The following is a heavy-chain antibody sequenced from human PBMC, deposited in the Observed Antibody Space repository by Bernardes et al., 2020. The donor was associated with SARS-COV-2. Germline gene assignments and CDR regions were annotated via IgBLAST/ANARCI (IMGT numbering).Heavy chain of an antibody. J-gene: IGHJ4*02. CDR3: ARGTKRVNMLLVVIGFTVYFDY. CDR1: GEAFSGYY. CDR2: INQSGST. D-gene: IGHD3-22*01. V-gene: IGHV4-34*01. Sequence: SETLSLTCAVYGEAFSGYYWSWIRQSPGKGLEWIGEINQSGSTNYNPSLKSRVTLSVDTSKNQFSLNLRSLTAADTAVYYCARGTKRVNMLLVVIGFTVYFDYWGQGTLVTVSS.